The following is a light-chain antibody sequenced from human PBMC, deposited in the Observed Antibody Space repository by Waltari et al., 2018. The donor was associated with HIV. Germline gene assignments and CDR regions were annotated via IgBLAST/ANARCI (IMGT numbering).Light chain of an antibody. CDR3: AAWDASLSAWV. CDR2: MNK. V-gene: IGLV1-47*01. CDR1: SSNIGSNY. Sequence: QSVLTPPPSASGTPGQRVTISCSGSSSNIGSNYVYWYQHLPGTAPKLLIYMNKQRRPGAPDRFYGSKCGASGALASSGLRADDEADYYCAAWDASLSAWVFGGGTKLTVL. J-gene: IGLJ3*02.